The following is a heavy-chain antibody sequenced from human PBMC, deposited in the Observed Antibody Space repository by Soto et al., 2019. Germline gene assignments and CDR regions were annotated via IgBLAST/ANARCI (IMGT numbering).Heavy chain of an antibody. D-gene: IGHD3-22*01. V-gene: IGHV1-69*01. J-gene: IGHJ4*02. CDR2: IIPIFGPA. Sequence: QGQLVQSWAEVKNPGSSVKVSCKASGGTFSSYAISWVRQAPGQGLEWMGGIIPIFGPANYAQKFQGRVTITANESTSTAYMELSSLRSEDTAVYYCARVRGEDSSRYYYLFDHWGQGTLVTVSS. CDR3: ARVRGEDSSRYYYLFDH. CDR1: GGTFSSYA.